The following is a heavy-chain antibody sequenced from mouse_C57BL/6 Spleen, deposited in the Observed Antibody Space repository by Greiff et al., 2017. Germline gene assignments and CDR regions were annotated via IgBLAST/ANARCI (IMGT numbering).Heavy chain of an antibody. CDR3: ARDSDYDPYYFDY. J-gene: IGHJ2*01. V-gene: IGHV5-17*01. CDR1: GFTFSDYG. Sequence: EVHLVESGGGLVKPGGSLKLSCAASGFTFSDYGMHWVRQAPEKGLEWVAYISSGSSTIYYADTVKGRFTLSRDNAKNTLFMQMTSRVSEDTAMDYCARDSDYDPYYFDYWGQGTTLTVSS. D-gene: IGHD2-4*01. CDR2: ISSGSSTI.